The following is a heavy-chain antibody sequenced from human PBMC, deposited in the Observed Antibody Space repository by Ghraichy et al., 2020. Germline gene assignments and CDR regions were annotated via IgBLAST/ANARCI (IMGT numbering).Heavy chain of an antibody. D-gene: IGHD3-3*01. Sequence: GGSLRLSCAASGFTFRSYGMTWFSQAEGKGLEWVANIKKDESEKYYVESVKGRSTISRDNAKNSLYLQMNSLRADATAVYYCARNFRDDTFDVLGQGTMVTVSP. CDR3: ARNFRDDTFDV. CDR1: GFTFRSYG. V-gene: IGHV3-7*03. CDR2: IKKDESEK. J-gene: IGHJ3*01.